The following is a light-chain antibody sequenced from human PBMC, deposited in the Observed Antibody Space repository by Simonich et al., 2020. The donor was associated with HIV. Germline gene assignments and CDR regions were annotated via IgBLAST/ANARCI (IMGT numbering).Light chain of an antibody. J-gene: IGLJ3*02. CDR1: SIDVGGDNY. Sequence: QSALTQTRSVSGSPGQSVPISCTGTSIDVGGDNYVSCYQQHPSKAPKLIIYDVSKRPSGVPDRCSGCKSGNTASLTISGLQAEDEADYYCCSYAGSTTWVFGGGTKLTVL. CDR3: CSYAGSTTWV. CDR2: DVS. V-gene: IGLV2-11*01.